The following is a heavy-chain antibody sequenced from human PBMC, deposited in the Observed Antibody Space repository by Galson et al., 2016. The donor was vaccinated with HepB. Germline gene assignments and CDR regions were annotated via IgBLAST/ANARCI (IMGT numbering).Heavy chain of an antibody. Sequence: PALVKPTQTLTLTCTFSGFSLSTSGMCVSWIRQPPGKALEWLALIDWDEDKYYSTSLKTRLTISKDTSKNQVVLTMTNMDPVDAATYYCARMKNYYYGMDVWGQGTTVTVSS. CDR2: IDWDEDK. V-gene: IGHV2-70*01. CDR3: ARMKNYYYGMDV. J-gene: IGHJ6*02. CDR1: GFSLSTSGMC.